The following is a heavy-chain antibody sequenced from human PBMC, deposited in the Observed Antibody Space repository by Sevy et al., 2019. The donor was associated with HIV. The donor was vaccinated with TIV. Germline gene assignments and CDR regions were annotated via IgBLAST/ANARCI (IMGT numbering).Heavy chain of an antibody. Sequence: GGSLRLSCAASGFTFSDYYMSWIRQAPGKGLEWVSYISSSGSTIYYADSVKGRFTISRDNAKNSLYLQMNSLRAEDTAVYYCARDDIVVVPAAILYYYYGMDVWGQGTTVTVSS. CDR3: ARDDIVVVPAAILYYYYGMDV. V-gene: IGHV3-11*01. CDR2: ISSSGSTI. D-gene: IGHD2-2*02. CDR1: GFTFSDYY. J-gene: IGHJ6*02.